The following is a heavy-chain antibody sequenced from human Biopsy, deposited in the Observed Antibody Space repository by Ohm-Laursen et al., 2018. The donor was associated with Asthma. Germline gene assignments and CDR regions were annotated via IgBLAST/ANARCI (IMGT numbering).Heavy chain of an antibody. V-gene: IGHV1-69*13. CDR3: ARGYSGSDRIVYYYSGLEV. CDR2: LISVLGTL. Sequence: SSETVSCHASGDSFSNYAISWVRQAPGQGLGWMGGLISVLGTLDHAQMFEGRVTITADESTSTAYMELSSLSSEDTAGYYCARGYSGSDRIVYYYSGLEVWGQGTTVTVSS. J-gene: IGHJ6*02. D-gene: IGHD5-12*01. CDR1: GDSFSNYA.